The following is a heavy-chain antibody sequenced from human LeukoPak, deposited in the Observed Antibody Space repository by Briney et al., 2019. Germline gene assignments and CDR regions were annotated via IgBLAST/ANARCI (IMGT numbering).Heavy chain of an antibody. Sequence: SETLSLTCTVFGDSVSSSNYYWAWFRQPPGKGLDWIGSLYYDGRTYYSPSLESRVTVSVDTSKNQFALKLTSVTAADTAVYYCARLKMATTRSVDYWGQGTLVTVSS. CDR2: LYYDGRT. CDR3: ARLKMATTRSVDY. D-gene: IGHD5-24*01. J-gene: IGHJ4*02. CDR1: GDSVSSSNYY. V-gene: IGHV4-39*01.